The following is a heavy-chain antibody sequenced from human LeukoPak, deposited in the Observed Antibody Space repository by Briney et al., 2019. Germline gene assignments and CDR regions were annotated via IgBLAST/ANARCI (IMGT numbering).Heavy chain of an antibody. V-gene: IGHV4-39*01. Sequence: PSETLSLTCTVSSGSIRNSNYYWGWIRQPPGKGLEWIGSVFYDGSSDYSPSLKSRVTISVDTSKNQFSLKLSSVTAADTAVYYCARILLWFGDRPCDAFDIWGQGTMVTVSS. CDR2: VFYDGSS. CDR1: SGSIRNSNYY. D-gene: IGHD3-10*01. J-gene: IGHJ3*02. CDR3: ARILLWFGDRPCDAFDI.